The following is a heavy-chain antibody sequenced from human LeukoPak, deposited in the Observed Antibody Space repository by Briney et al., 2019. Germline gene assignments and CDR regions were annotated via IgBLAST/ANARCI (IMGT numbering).Heavy chain of an antibody. V-gene: IGHV4-34*01. CDR1: GGSFSGYY. CDR3: ARGKDDLPDY. CDR2: INHSGST. Sequence: SETLSLTCAVYGGSFSGYYWGWIRQPPGKGLEWIGEINHSGSTNYNPSLKSRVTISVDTSKNQFSLKLSSVTAADTAVYYCARGKDDLPDYWGQGTLVTVSS. D-gene: IGHD3-16*01. J-gene: IGHJ4*02.